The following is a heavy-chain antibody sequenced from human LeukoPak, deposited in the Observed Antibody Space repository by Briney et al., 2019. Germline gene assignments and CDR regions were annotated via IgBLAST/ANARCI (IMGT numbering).Heavy chain of an antibody. CDR1: GFTFSSYA. CDR3: ARVRRTVAGTLDDAFDI. Sequence: PGRSLRLSCAASGFTFSSYAMHWVRQAPGKGLEWVAVISYDGSNKYYADSVKGRVTISRDNSKNTLYLQMNSLRAEDTAVYYCARVRRTVAGTLDDAFDIWGQGTMFTVSS. J-gene: IGHJ3*02. CDR2: ISYDGSNK. V-gene: IGHV3-30-3*01. D-gene: IGHD6-19*01.